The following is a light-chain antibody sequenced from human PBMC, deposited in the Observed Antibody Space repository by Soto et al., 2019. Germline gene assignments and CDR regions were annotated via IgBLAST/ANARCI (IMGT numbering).Light chain of an antibody. V-gene: IGKV1-9*01. Sequence: DIQMTQSPSTLPASVGDRVTLTCRASQSISSYLNWYQQKPGKAPKLLIYAASTLQSGVPSRFSGSGSETEFTLTISNLQPEDFATYYCQQLNTYPRTFGQGTKVDIK. CDR1: QSISSY. CDR3: QQLNTYPRT. J-gene: IGKJ1*01. CDR2: AAS.